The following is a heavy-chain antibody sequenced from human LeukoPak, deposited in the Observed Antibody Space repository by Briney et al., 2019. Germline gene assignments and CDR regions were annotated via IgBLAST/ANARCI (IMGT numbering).Heavy chain of an antibody. CDR3: ARAGTQDLRGDYGSYFDY. CDR1: GGTFSSYA. D-gene: IGHD4-17*01. CDR2: IIPILGIA. J-gene: IGHJ4*02. Sequence: VASVKVSCKASGGTFSSYAISWVRQAPGQGLEWMGRIIPILGIANYAQKFQGRVTITADKSTSTAYMELSSLRSEDTAVYYCARAGTQDLRGDYGSYFDYWGQGTLVTVSS. V-gene: IGHV1-69*04.